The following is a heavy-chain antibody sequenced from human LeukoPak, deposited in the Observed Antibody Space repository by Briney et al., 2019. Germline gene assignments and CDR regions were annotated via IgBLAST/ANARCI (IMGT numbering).Heavy chain of an antibody. J-gene: IGHJ4*02. D-gene: IGHD4-23*01. V-gene: IGHV5-51*01. CDR2: IDPGDSDT. CDR3: ARPSSLYGGTSEDY. Sequence: GESLKISCKASGYSFTDYCIVWVRQMPGKGLEWMGAIDPGDSDTRYSPSLDGQVTISADKSVSTTYLQWSSLQASDTAMYYCARPSSLYGGTSEDYWGQGTLVTVSS. CDR1: GYSFTDYC.